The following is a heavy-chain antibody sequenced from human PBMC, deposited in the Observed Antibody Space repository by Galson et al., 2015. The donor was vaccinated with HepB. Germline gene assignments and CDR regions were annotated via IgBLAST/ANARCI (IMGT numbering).Heavy chain of an antibody. CDR3: ARDLDGDYDGDY. CDR1: GGTFSSYA. V-gene: IGHV1-69*13. CDR2: IIPIFGTA. D-gene: IGHD4-17*01. J-gene: IGHJ4*02. Sequence: SVKVSCKASGGTFSSYAISWVRQAPGQGLERMGGIIPIFGTANYAQKFQGRVTITADESTSTAYMELSSLRSEDTAVYYCARDLDGDYDGDYWGQGTLVTVSS.